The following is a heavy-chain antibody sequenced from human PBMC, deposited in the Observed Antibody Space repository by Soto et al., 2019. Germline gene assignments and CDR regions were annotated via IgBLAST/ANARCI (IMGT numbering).Heavy chain of an antibody. CDR2: LSDSVGTT. V-gene: IGHV3-23*01. Sequence: EVQLLESGGGLVQPGGSLRLSCAVSGFSFGTYTVNWVRQAPGMGLEWVSGLSDSVGTTHYAYSVKGRFTTSRDKSKNTLYLQMNNLRAEDTAVYYCAKHLIGGRLQSPFDLWGQGTQVTVSS. J-gene: IGHJ4*02. D-gene: IGHD3-22*01. CDR3: AKHLIGGRLQSPFDL. CDR1: GFSFGTYT.